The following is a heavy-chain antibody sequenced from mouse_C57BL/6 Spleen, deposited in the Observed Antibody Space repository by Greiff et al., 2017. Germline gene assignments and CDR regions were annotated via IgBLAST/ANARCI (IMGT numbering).Heavy chain of an antibody. CDR3: ARYAGIYYYGSSYEGYFDY. CDR1: GFTFTDYY. J-gene: IGHJ2*01. CDR2: IRNKANGYTT. D-gene: IGHD1-1*01. Sequence: EVQVVASGGGLVQPGGSLSLSCAASGFTFTDYYMSWVRQPPGKALEWLGFIRNKANGYTTEYSASVKGRFTISRDNSQSILYLQMNALRAEDSATYYGARYAGIYYYGSSYEGYFDYWGQGTTLTVSS. V-gene: IGHV7-3*01.